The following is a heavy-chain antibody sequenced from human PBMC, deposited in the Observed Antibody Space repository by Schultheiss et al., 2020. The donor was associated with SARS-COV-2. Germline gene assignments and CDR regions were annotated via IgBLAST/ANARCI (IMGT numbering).Heavy chain of an antibody. CDR1: GGSFSGYY. J-gene: IGHJ5*02. CDR2: IYYSGST. CDR3: ARHAIVVVMGWFDP. D-gene: IGHD3-22*01. V-gene: IGHV4-59*08. Sequence: SETLSLTCAVYGGSFSGYYWSWIRQPPGKGLEWIGYIYYSGSTYYNPSLKSRVTISVDRSKNQFSLKLSSVIAADTAVYYCARHAIVVVMGWFDPWGQGTLVTVSS.